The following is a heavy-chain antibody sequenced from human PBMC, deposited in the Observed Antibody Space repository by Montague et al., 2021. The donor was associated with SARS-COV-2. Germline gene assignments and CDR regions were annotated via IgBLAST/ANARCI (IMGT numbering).Heavy chain of an antibody. V-gene: IGHV4-59*08. D-gene: IGHD3-9*01. CDR3: ARLPYILPGYAYFDF. CDR1: GDSISNYY. CDR2: IYYSGST. J-gene: IGHJ4*02. Sequence: SETLSLTCTVTGDSISNYYWSWIRRPPGKGLEWIGYIYYSGSTNYNPSLKSRVTISVDTSKNQFSLRLSSVTAADTAVYYCARLPYILPGYAYFDFWGQGSLVIVSS.